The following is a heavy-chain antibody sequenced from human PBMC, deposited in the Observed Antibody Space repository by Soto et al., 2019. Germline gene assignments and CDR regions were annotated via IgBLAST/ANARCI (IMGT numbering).Heavy chain of an antibody. J-gene: IGHJ4*02. Sequence: GGSLRLSFAASGFNFIRKYLLWVRRAPGKGLEWVSILYSGGTTYYADSVKGRFTISRDTSENTLYLQMNSLRAEDTAVYYCARGLYDSGSFYFDFWGQGTLVTVSS. CDR2: LYSGGTT. D-gene: IGHD3-10*01. CDR3: ARGLYDSGSFYFDF. V-gene: IGHV3-53*01. CDR1: GFNFIRKY.